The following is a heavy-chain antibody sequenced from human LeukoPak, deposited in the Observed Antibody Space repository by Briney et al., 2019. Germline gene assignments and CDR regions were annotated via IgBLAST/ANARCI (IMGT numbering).Heavy chain of an antibody. CDR3: ARLPLLPYSSGYYDY. Sequence: MPSETLSLTCTVSGGSISNTAYYWGWIRQSPGKGLEWIAIIHYNVATYYNPSLRSRVLISADTSKNQFSLTLNSVAAADTAVYYCARLPLLPYSSGYYDYWGQGTLVTVSS. CDR1: GGSISNTAYY. D-gene: IGHD6-19*01. V-gene: IGHV4-39*01. J-gene: IGHJ4*02. CDR2: IHYNVAT.